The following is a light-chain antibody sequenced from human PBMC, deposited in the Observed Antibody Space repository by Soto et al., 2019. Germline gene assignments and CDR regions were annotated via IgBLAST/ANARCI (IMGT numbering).Light chain of an antibody. Sequence: QMTQSPSTLSASVGDRVTITCRDSQSISSWLAWYQQKPGKAPKLLIYKASSLESGVPSRFSGSGSGTELTLTISSLQPDEFATYYCQQYNSYPWTFGQGTKVDIK. J-gene: IGKJ1*01. CDR3: QQYNSYPWT. CDR1: QSISSW. V-gene: IGKV1-5*03. CDR2: KAS.